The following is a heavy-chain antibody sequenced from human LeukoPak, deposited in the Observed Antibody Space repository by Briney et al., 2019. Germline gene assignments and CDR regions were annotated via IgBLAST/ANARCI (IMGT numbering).Heavy chain of an antibody. CDR3: AKLMNSWYGNDC. CDR1: GFTFSSYA. CDR2: ISGSGGNT. V-gene: IGHV3-23*01. Sequence: GGSLRLSFAASGFTFSSYAMSWVRQAPGKGLKWVSAISGSGGNTYYADSVKGRLTISRDNSKNTLYLQMNSLRAEDTAVYYCAKLMNSWYGNDCWGQGTLVTVSS. D-gene: IGHD6-13*01. J-gene: IGHJ4*02.